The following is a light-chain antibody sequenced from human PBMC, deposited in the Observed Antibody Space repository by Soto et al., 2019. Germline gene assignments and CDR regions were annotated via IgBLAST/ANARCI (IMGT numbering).Light chain of an antibody. CDR2: GAS. CDR3: QQHGSSPPLT. CDR1: QSVSSSY. V-gene: IGKV3-20*01. Sequence: EIVLTQSPGTLSLSPGKRATLSCRASQSVSSSYLAWYQQKPGQAPRLLIYGASGRATGIPDRFSGSGSGTDFPLPITRLEPEDFAVYYCQQHGSSPPLTFGQATRLEIK. J-gene: IGKJ5*01.